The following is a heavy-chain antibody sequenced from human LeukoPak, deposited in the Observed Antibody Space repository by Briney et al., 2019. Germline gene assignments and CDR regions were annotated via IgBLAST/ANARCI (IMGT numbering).Heavy chain of an antibody. CDR3: AKDGSNSSSLYYYYYGMDV. CDR1: ELPFATNA. Sequence: GGPLRLSGPPSELPFATNAMSWVPKAPGKGLEWSSPISGSGGSTYYADSVKGRFTISRDNSKNTLYLQMNSLRAEDTAVYYCAKDGSNSSSLYYYYYGMDVWGKGTTVTVSS. V-gene: IGHV3-23*01. CDR2: ISGSGGST. J-gene: IGHJ6*04. D-gene: IGHD6-13*01.